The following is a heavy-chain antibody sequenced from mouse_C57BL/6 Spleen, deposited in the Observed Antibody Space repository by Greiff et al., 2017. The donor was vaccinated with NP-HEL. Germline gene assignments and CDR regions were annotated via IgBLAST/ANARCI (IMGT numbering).Heavy chain of an antibody. CDR3: ARPITTVVDYAMDY. V-gene: IGHV1-54*01. D-gene: IGHD1-1*01. J-gene: IGHJ4*01. CDR1: GYAFTNYL. CDR2: INPGSGGP. Sequence: LQESGAELVRPGTSVKVSCKASGYAFTNYLIEWVKQRPGQGLEWIGVINPGSGGPNYNEKFKGKATLTADKSSSTAYMQRSSLTSEDSAVYFCARPITTVVDYAMDYWGQGTSVTVSS.